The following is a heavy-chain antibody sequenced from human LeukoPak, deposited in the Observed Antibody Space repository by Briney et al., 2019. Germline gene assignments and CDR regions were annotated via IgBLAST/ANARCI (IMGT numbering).Heavy chain of an antibody. V-gene: IGHV3-64D*09. Sequence: GGSLRLSCSASGFTFSSSNMHWVRQAPGKGLEYVSAISSNGDNTYYADSLKGRFSISRDNSKNTLYLQMSSLRAEDTAVYYCVKSTTVTSFDYWGRGTLVTVSS. J-gene: IGHJ4*02. D-gene: IGHD4-17*01. CDR3: VKSTTVTSFDY. CDR2: ISSNGDNT. CDR1: GFTFSSSN.